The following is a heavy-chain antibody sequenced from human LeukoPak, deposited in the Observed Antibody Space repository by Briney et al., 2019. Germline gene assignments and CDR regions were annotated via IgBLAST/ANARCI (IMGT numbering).Heavy chain of an antibody. CDR2: ISPSGGST. D-gene: IGHD3-16*02. CDR1: GYTFTSNY. CDR3: ARDNSVGDIAWWFDP. Sequence: ASVKVSCKAFGYTFTSNYMHWVRQAPGQGPEWMGVISPSGGSTTYAQKFQGRVTLTRDMSTTTDYMELSSLRSEDTAVYYCARDNSVGDIAWWFDPWGQGTLVTVSS. V-gene: IGHV1-46*01. J-gene: IGHJ5*02.